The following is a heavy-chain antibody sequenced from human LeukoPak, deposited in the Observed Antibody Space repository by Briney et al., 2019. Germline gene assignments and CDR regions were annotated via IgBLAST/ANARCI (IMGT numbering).Heavy chain of an antibody. D-gene: IGHD2/OR15-2a*01. J-gene: IGHJ4*02. CDR1: GFTFTNYW. CDR3: ARERVTTTSFDY. CDR2: IKQDGGAK. V-gene: IGHV3-7*01. Sequence: QAGGSLRLSCAASGFTFTNYWMNWPRQAPGKGLEWVANIKQDGGAKNYVDSVKGRFTISRDNAKNSLYLQLNNLRVEDTAVYYCARERVTTTSFDYWGQGVLVTVSS.